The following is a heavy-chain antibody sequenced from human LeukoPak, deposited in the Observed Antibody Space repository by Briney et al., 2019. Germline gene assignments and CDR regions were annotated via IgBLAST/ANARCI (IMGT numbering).Heavy chain of an antibody. CDR1: GGSISSYY. J-gene: IGHJ4*02. CDR3: ARELSLTETLDY. D-gene: IGHD1-7*01. Sequence: SETLSLTCTVSGGSISSYYWSWIRQPPGKGLEWIGYIYYSGSTSYNPSLKSRVTISVDTSKNQFSLKLNSVTAADTAVYYCARELSLTETLDYWGQGTLVTVSS. V-gene: IGHV4-59*01. CDR2: IYYSGST.